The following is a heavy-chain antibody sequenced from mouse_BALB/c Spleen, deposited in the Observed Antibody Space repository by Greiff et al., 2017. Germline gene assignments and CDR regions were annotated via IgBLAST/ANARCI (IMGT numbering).Heavy chain of an antibody. CDR3: AREQGYYGFAY. D-gene: IGHD2-3*01. J-gene: IGHJ3*01. CDR1: GFTFSSYA. V-gene: IGHV5-9-4*01. Sequence: DVKLVESGGGLVKPGGSLKLSCAASGFTFSSYAMSWVRQSPEKRLEWVAEISSGGSYTYYPDTVTGRFTISRDNAKNTLYLEMSSLRSEDTAMYYCAREQGYYGFAYWGQGTLVTVSA. CDR2: ISSGGSYT.